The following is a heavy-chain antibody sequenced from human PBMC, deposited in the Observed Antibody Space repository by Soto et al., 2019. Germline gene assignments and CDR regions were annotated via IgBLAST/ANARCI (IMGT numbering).Heavy chain of an antibody. J-gene: IGHJ6*02. CDR3: ARKGVVVPAANYYYYGMDV. CDR1: GGTFSSYA. Sequence: ASVKVSCKASGGTFSSYAISWVRQAPGQGLEWMGGIIPILGIANYAQKFQGRVTITADKSTSTAYMELSSLRSEDTAVYYCARKGVVVPAANYYYYGMDVWGQGTTVTVSS. CDR2: IIPILGIA. V-gene: IGHV1-69*10. D-gene: IGHD2-2*01.